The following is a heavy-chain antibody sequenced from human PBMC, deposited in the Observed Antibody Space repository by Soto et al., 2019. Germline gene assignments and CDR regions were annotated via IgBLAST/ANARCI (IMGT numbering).Heavy chain of an antibody. CDR1: GFTFRSYG. Sequence: QVQLVESGGGVVQPGRSLRLSCAASGFTFRSYGMHWVRQAPGKGLECVAVIWYDGSNKYYADSVKGRFTISRDNSKNPLYLQMNSLRAEDTVVYYCARALGRFDRFYYYYYGMDVWGQGTTVNGSS. D-gene: IGHD1-26*01. J-gene: IGHJ6*02. CDR3: ARALGRFDRFYYYYYGMDV. V-gene: IGHV3-33*01. CDR2: IWYDGSNK.